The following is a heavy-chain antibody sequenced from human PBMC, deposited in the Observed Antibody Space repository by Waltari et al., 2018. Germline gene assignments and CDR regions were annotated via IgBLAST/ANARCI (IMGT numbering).Heavy chain of an antibody. CDR1: GGTFSSYA. Sequence: QVQLVQSGAEVKKHGSSVKVSCKASGGTFSSYAISWVRQAPGQGLEWMGRIIPIFGTANYAQKFQGRVTITADKSTSTAYMELSSLRSEDTAVYYCARSGYDYIWGSYANYWGQGTLVTVSS. CDR3: ARSGYDYIWGSYANY. V-gene: IGHV1-69*08. D-gene: IGHD3-16*01. CDR2: IIPIFGTA. J-gene: IGHJ4*02.